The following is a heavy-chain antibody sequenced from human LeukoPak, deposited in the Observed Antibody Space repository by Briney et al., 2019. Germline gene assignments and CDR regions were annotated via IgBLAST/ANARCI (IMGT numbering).Heavy chain of an antibody. D-gene: IGHD3-10*01. Sequence: SETLSLTCAVHGGSFSGYYRSWIRQPPGKGLEWIGEINHSGSTNYNPSLKSRVTISVDTSKNQFSLNLNSVTAADTAVYYCARGSPLWFGPYYFDYWGQGTLVTVSS. V-gene: IGHV4-34*01. J-gene: IGHJ4*02. CDR2: INHSGST. CDR1: GGSFSGYY. CDR3: ARGSPLWFGPYYFDY.